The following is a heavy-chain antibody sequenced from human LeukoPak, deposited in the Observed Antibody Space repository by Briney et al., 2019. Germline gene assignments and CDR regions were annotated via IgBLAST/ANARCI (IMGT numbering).Heavy chain of an antibody. J-gene: IGHJ4*02. V-gene: IGHV3-74*01. D-gene: IGHD2-2*01. CDR1: GFTFSSYW. CDR3: AREVVPAANDY. CDR2: INSDGSST. Sequence: PGGSLRLSCVASGFTFSSYWMHWVRQAPGKGLVWVSRINSDGSSTSYADSVKGRFTISRDNAKNTLYLQMNSLRAEDTAVYYCAREVVPAANDYWGQGTLVTVSS.